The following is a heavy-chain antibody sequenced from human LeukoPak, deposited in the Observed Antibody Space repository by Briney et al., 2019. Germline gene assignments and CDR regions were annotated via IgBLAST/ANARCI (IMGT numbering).Heavy chain of an antibody. D-gene: IGHD3-10*01. V-gene: IGHV1-2*06. CDR3: ASSYGSGSYQDFDY. J-gene: IGHJ4*02. CDR1: GYTFTGYY. CDR2: INPNSGGT. Sequence: GASVKVSCKASGYTFTGYYMHWVRQAPGQGLDWMGRINPNSGGTNYAQKFQGRVTMTRDTSISTAYMELSRLRSDDTAVYYCASSYGSGSYQDFDYWGQGTLVTVSS.